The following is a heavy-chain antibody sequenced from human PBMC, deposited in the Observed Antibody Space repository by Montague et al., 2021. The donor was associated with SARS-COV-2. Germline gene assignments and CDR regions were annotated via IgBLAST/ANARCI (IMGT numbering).Heavy chain of an antibody. D-gene: IGHD1-26*01. V-gene: IGHV3-30*04. J-gene: IGHJ4*02. CDR3: ASEVGDYFDY. Sequence: SLRLSCAASGFTFSSYAMHWVRQAPGKGLEWVAVISYDGSKKYYADSVKGRFTISRDNSKNTLYLQMNSLRVEDTAVYYCASEVGDYFDYWGQGTLVTVSS. CDR1: GFTFSSYA. CDR2: ISYDGSKK.